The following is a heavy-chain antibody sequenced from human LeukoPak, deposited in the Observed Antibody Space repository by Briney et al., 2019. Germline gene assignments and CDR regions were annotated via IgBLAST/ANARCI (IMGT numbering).Heavy chain of an antibody. CDR3: AKRAYYYDSSGYSMYYFDY. J-gene: IGHJ4*02. CDR1: GFTFSSYG. CDR2: IRYDGSNK. D-gene: IGHD3-22*01. V-gene: IGHV3-30*02. Sequence: GGSLRLSCAASGFTFSSYGMHWVRQAPGKGLEWVAFIRYDGSNKYYADSVKGRFTISRDNSKNTLYLQMNSLRAEDTAVYYCAKRAYYYDSSGYSMYYFDYWGQGTLVTVSS.